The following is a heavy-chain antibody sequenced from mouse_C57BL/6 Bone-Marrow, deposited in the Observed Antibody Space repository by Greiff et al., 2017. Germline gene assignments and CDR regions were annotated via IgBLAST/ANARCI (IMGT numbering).Heavy chain of an antibody. Sequence: QVQLKESGAELAKPGASVKLSCKASGYTFTSYWITWVKQRPGQGLEWIGDIYPGSGSTNYNEKFKSKATLTVDTSSSTAYMQLSSLTSEDSAVYYCAKDYGSSSPFDYWGQGPTLTVSS. CDR1: GYTFTSYW. V-gene: IGHV1-55*01. CDR3: AKDYGSSSPFDY. D-gene: IGHD1-1*01. CDR2: IYPGSGST. J-gene: IGHJ2*01.